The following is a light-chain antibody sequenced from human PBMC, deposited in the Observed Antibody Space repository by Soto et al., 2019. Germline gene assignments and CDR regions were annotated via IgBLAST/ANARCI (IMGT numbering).Light chain of an antibody. V-gene: IGKV4-1*01. Sequence: DFVMTQAPDSLAVSLGERATINCKSSQTVLYNSNNKNHLGWFQQKPEHPPKLLIYGASTRASGVPDRFSGSGSGTDFTLSISSLQAEDVAVYYCQQYYSIPFTFGQGTKLAIK. CDR3: QQYYSIPFT. J-gene: IGKJ2*01. CDR1: QTVLYNSNNKNH. CDR2: GAS.